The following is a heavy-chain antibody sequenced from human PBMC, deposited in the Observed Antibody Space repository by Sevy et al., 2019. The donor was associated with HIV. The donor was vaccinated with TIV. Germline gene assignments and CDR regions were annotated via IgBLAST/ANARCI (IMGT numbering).Heavy chain of an antibody. D-gene: IGHD6-6*01. CDR3: AREGSSSSKFTWFDP. Sequence: KVSCKASGYTFTSYYMHWVRQAPGQGLEWMGIINPSGGSTSYAQKFQGRVTMTRDTSTSTVYMELSSLRSEDTAVYYCAREGSSSSKFTWFDPWGQGTLVTVSS. V-gene: IGHV1-46*03. J-gene: IGHJ5*02. CDR2: INPSGGST. CDR1: GYTFTSYY.